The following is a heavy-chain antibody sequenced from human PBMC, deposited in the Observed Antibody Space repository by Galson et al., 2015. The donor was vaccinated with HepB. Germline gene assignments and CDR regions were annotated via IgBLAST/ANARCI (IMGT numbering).Heavy chain of an antibody. D-gene: IGHD1-14*01. CDR2: IYYSGST. CDR3: ARFDREVVFDY. J-gene: IGHJ4*02. Sequence: SETLSLTCTVSGGSISSYYWSWIRQPPGKGLEWIGYIYYSGSTNYNPSLKSRVTISVDTSKNQFSLKLSSVTAAGTAVYYCARFDREVVFDYWGQGTLVTVSS. V-gene: IGHV4-59*08. CDR1: GGSISSYY.